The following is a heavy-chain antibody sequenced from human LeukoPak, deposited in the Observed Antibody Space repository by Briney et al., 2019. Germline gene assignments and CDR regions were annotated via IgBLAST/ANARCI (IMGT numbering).Heavy chain of an antibody. D-gene: IGHD5-12*01. Sequence: GGSLRLSCATSGFTFEDHGLSWVRQAPGKGLEWVSGINWNSGSKRYAASVKGRFTISRDNARNSVYLEMTSLRVEDAAFYHCVRHFNSVATMQIDYWGQGILVSVSS. CDR1: GFTFEDHG. J-gene: IGHJ4*02. V-gene: IGHV3-20*01. CDR2: INWNSGSK. CDR3: VRHFNSVATMQIDY.